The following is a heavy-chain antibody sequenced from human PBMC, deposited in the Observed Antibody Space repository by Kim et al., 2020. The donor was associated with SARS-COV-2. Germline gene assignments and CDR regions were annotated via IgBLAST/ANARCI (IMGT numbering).Heavy chain of an antibody. J-gene: IGHJ4*02. V-gene: IGHV3-21*01. CDR1: GFTFSSYT. D-gene: IGHD3-22*01. Sequence: GGSLRLSCAASGFTFSSYTMNWVRQAPGKGLEWVSSISSSSSYIYYADSVKGRFTISRDNAKNSLYLQMNSLRAEDTAVYYCARANYDSSGYYYNYFDYWGQGTLVTVSS. CDR2: ISSSSSYI. CDR3: ARANYDSSGYYYNYFDY.